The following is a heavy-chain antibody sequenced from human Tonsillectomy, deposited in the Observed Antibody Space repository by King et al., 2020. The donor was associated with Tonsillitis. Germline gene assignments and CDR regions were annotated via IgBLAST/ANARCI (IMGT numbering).Heavy chain of an antibody. CDR3: VKDSDGSGSYAFDN. Sequence: VQLVESGGGLVQPGGSLRLSCTASGLSFNNYAMTWVRQAPGKGPEWVSTLSGTGHTTYYADPVRGRVTISRDNSKNTLYLQMNSLRAEDTAVYYCVKDSDGSGSYAFDNWGQGTLVTVSS. CDR2: LSGTGHTT. J-gene: IGHJ4*02. CDR1: GLSFNNYA. D-gene: IGHD3-10*01. V-gene: IGHV3-23*04.